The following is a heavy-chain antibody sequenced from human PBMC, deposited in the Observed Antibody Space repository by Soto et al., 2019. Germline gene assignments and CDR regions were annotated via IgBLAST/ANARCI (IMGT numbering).Heavy chain of an antibody. J-gene: IGHJ6*02. V-gene: IGHV1-2*02. Sequence: ASVKVSCKASGYNFSDYYIHWVRQAPGQGLEWLGWVSPKSGGTNYAQKFQGRVTITADESTSTAYMELSSLRSEDTAVYYCARDRRTGTTSYYYYGMDVWGQGTTVTGSS. CDR2: VSPKSGGT. CDR1: GYNFSDYY. D-gene: IGHD1-1*01. CDR3: ARDRRTGTTSYYYYGMDV.